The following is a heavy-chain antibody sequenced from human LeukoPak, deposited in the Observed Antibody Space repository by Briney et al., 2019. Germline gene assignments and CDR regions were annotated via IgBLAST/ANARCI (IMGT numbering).Heavy chain of an antibody. D-gene: IGHD1-26*01. CDR3: SRGRRGSYFQDS. CDR1: GDSISSSNSY. Sequence: SETLSLTCTVSGDSISSSNSYWGWVRQPPGKGLEWSESMWFGATTSYDPSLKSRVTISIDPSKNQFSLKLSSVTAADTALYYCSRGRRGSYFQDSWGQGTLVTVSS. V-gene: IGHV4-39*07. CDR2: MWFGATT. J-gene: IGHJ4*02.